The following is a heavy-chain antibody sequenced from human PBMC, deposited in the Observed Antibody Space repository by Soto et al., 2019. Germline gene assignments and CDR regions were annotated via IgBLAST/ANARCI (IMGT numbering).Heavy chain of an antibody. V-gene: IGHV4-59*13. Sequence: SETLSLTCTISGGSFSTNYWIWIRQAPGKGLEWIGYTYHTGSTKYNPSLKNRATISVDTSKNQFSLTLNSAAAADTAVYYCATDSAGRGPFDPWGQGILVTVSS. CDR1: GGSFSTNY. CDR3: ATDSAGRGPFDP. J-gene: IGHJ5*02. CDR2: TYHTGST. D-gene: IGHD3-10*01.